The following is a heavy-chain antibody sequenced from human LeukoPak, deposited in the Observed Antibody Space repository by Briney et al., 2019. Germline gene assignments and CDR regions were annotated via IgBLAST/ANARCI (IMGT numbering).Heavy chain of an antibody. J-gene: IGHJ4*02. V-gene: IGHV3-23*01. Sequence: PGGSLRLSCEASGFTFSNFAMTWVRQAPGKGPEWVSSISDSGGITYYADSVKGRFTTSRDNYKNTLYLQMNSLRAEDTAVYYCAKAPPSWILLRGEYFDYWGQGTLVTVSS. CDR3: AKAPPSWILLRGEYFDY. CDR1: GFTFSNFA. CDR2: ISDSGGIT. D-gene: IGHD3-10*01.